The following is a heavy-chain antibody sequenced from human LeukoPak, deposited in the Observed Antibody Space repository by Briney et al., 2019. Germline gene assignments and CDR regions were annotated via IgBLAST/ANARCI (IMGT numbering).Heavy chain of an antibody. CDR2: INHGGST. CDR3: ARTKRHYGSGSYYNIDY. J-gene: IGHJ4*02. D-gene: IGHD3-10*01. CDR1: GVSFSGYY. V-gene: IGHV4-34*01. Sequence: SETLSLACAVYGVSFSGYYWSWIRQPPGKGLEWIGEINHGGSTNYNPSLKSRATISVDTSKNQFSLKLSSVTAADTAVYYCARTKRHYGSGSYYNIDYWGQGTLVTVSS.